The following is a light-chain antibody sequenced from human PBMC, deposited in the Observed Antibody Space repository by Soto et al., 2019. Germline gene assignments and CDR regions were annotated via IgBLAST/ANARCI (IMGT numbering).Light chain of an antibody. J-gene: IGKJ2*01. CDR1: QSVSSSY. CDR3: QQYGSSPNT. V-gene: IGKV3-20*01. CDR2: GAS. Sequence: EIVLTQSPGTLSLSPGERATLSCRASQSVSSSYLAWYQQKPGQAPRLLIYGASGRATGIPDRFSGSGSGTDFPLTISRLEPEDFAVYYCQQYGSSPNTFGQGTKLEIK.